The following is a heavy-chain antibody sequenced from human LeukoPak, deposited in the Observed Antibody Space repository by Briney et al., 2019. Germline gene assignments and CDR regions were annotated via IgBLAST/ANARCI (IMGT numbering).Heavy chain of an antibody. CDR2: ISYDGSNK. Sequence: GGSLRLSCAASGFTFSSYGMHWVRQAPGKGLEWVAVISYDGSNKYYADSVKGRFTISRDNSKNTLYLQMNSLRAEDTAAYYCAKDRVHGMTRAQYWGQGTLVTVSS. D-gene: IGHD5-24*01. CDR1: GFTFSSYG. J-gene: IGHJ4*02. CDR3: AKDRVHGMTRAQY. V-gene: IGHV3-30*18.